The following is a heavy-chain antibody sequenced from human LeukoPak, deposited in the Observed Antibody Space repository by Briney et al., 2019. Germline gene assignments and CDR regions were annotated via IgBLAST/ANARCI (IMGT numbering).Heavy chain of an antibody. CDR1: GFTFSTYS. V-gene: IGHV3-48*01. CDR3: ARDKDWAFDY. CDR2: ISPSSEII. D-gene: IGHD3-9*01. Sequence: TGGSLRLSCTAAGFTFSTYSMNWVRQAPGKGLEWVSHISPSSEIIPYADSVKGRFTISRDNAKNSLYLQMNSLRAEDMAVYYCARDKDWAFDYWGQGTLVPVSS. J-gene: IGHJ4*02.